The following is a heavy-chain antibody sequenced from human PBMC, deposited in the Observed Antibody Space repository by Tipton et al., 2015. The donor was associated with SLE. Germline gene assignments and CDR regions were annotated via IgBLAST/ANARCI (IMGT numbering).Heavy chain of an antibody. V-gene: IGHV3-30-3*01. Sequence: SLRLSCAASGFTFSTYAMHWVRQAPGKGLEWVAVISYDGSNKYYADSVKGRFTISRDNSKNTLYLQMNSLRAEDTAVYYCARVLSYCSSTSCYNLGMDVWGQGATVTVSS. CDR2: ISYDGSNK. J-gene: IGHJ6*02. CDR1: GFTFSTYA. CDR3: ARVLSYCSSTSCYNLGMDV. D-gene: IGHD2-2*02.